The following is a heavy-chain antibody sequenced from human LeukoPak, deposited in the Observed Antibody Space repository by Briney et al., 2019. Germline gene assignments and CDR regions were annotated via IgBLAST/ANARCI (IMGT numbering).Heavy chain of an antibody. J-gene: IGHJ3*02. Sequence: GGSLRLSCAASGFTFDDYAMHWVRQAPGKGLEWVSGISWNSGSIGYADSVKGRFTISRDNAKNSLYLQMNSLRAEDTALYYCAKGSEMATIMDAFDIWGQGTMVTVSS. CDR3: AKGSEMATIMDAFDI. V-gene: IGHV3-9*01. CDR1: GFTFDDYA. CDR2: ISWNSGSI. D-gene: IGHD5-24*01.